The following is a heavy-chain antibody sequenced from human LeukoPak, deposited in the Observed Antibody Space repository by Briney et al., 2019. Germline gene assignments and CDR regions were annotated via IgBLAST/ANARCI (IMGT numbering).Heavy chain of an antibody. V-gene: IGHV3-23*01. Sequence: PGRSLRLSCVASGFTFRNYAMTWVRQAPGKGLEWVSSISASDGSTYYADSVKGRFTISRDNSKNTLYLQMNSLRAEDTAVYYCAKEPTYFYGSGSFSHHFDYWGQEALGTASS. CDR3: AKEPTYFYGSGSFSHHFDY. CDR1: GFTFRNYA. D-gene: IGHD3-10*01. CDR2: ISASDGST. J-gene: IGHJ4*02.